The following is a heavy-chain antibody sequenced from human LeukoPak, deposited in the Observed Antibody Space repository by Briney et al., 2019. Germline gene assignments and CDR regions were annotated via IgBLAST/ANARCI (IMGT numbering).Heavy chain of an antibody. J-gene: IGHJ6*03. CDR1: GFTFSSYA. CDR2: ISYDGSNK. CDR3: ARLDPSRGYYYYMDV. V-gene: IGHV3-30*01. Sequence: GGSLRLSCAASGFTFSSYAMHWVRQAPGKGLEWVAVISYDGSNKYYADSVKGRFTISRDNSKNTLYLQMNSLRAEDTAVYYCARLDPSRGYYYYMDVWGKGTTVTVSS.